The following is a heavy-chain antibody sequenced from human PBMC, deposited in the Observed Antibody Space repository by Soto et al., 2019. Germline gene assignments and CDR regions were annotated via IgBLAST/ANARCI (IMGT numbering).Heavy chain of an antibody. V-gene: IGHV3-21*05. Sequence: PGGSMRLPYAASEFNISSYSMNWVRQAPGKGLEWISYISSSSRDTEYADSVKGRFMISRDNAKGSMSLQMNSLRVEDTAIYYGVRWLEGRTTSDTWGQGTPVTVSS. D-gene: IGHD3-22*01. CDR3: VRWLEGRTTSDT. J-gene: IGHJ5*02. CDR2: ISSSSRDT. CDR1: EFNISSYS.